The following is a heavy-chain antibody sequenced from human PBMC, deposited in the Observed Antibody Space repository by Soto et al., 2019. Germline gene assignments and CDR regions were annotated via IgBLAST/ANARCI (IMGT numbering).Heavy chain of an antibody. J-gene: IGHJ5*02. CDR2: IIPIFGTA. CDR1: GGTFSSYA. CDR3: ARGPDIVVVPAASIGWFDP. V-gene: IGHV1-69*13. D-gene: IGHD2-2*01. Sequence: SVKVSCKASGGTFSSYAISWVRQAPGQGLEWMGGIIPIFGTANYAQKFQGRVTITADESTSTAYMELSSLRSEDTAVYYCARGPDIVVVPAASIGWFDPWGQGTLVTVSA.